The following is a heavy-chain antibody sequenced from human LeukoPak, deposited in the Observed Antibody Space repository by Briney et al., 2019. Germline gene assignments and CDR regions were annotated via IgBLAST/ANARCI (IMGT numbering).Heavy chain of an antibody. CDR2: IYTSGST. CDR1: GGSISSYY. V-gene: IGHV4-4*07. D-gene: IGHD3-10*01. CDR3: ARHFTYGSGSYPLY. Sequence: SETLSLTCTVSGGSISSYYWSWIRQPAGKGLEWIGRIYTSGSTNYNPSLKSRVTMSVDTSKNQFSPKLSSVTAADTAVYYCARHFTYGSGSYPLYWGQGTLVTVSS. J-gene: IGHJ4*02.